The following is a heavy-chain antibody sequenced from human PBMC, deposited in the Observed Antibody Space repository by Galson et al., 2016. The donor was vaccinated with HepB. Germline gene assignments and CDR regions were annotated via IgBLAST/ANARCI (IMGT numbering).Heavy chain of an antibody. V-gene: IGHV4-39*01. CDR1: GDSISSSDYY. CDR2: INYAGSP. D-gene: IGHD4/OR15-4a*01. Sequence: LSLTCTVSGDSISSSDYYWGWIRQPPGKGLEWIASINYAGSPYYTPSLKDRVTISVDTSKNQFSLKVSSVTAADTAVYYCARHTSTRGAFDYWGQGRLVTVSS. CDR3: ARHTSTRGAFDY. J-gene: IGHJ4*02.